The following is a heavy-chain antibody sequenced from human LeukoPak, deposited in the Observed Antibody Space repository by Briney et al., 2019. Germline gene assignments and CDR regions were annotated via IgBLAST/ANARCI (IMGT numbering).Heavy chain of an antibody. CDR1: GFPFSSYG. J-gene: IGHJ4*02. V-gene: IGHV3-33*01. CDR3: ARDLSAAFDF. D-gene: IGHD6-25*01. Sequence: GGSLRLSCAASGFPFSSYGMHWVRQAPGKGLEWVARLVYDARSDYANSVKGRFSISRDDSKNTLFLDMSNLRVEDTALYYCARDLSAAFDFWGQGALVTVSS. CDR2: LVYDARS.